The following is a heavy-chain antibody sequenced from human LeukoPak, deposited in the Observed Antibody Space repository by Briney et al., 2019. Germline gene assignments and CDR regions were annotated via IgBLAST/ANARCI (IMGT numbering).Heavy chain of an antibody. CDR3: ARETRIVGATAVDYYYCGMDV. CDR2: IYYSGST. D-gene: IGHD1-26*01. Sequence: SETLSLTCTVSGGSISSYYWSWIRQPPGKGLEWIGYIYYSGSTNYNPSLKSRVTISVDTSKNQFSLKLSSVTAADTAVYYCARETRIVGATAVDYYYCGMDVWGQGTTVTVSS. J-gene: IGHJ6*02. V-gene: IGHV4-59*01. CDR1: GGSISSYY.